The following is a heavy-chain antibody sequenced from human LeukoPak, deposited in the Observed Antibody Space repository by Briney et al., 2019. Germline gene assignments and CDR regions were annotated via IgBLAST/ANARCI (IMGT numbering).Heavy chain of an antibody. CDR3: ARVVVVAAPPYYYYYYMDV. CDR1: GGTFSSYA. Sequence: SVKLSCKASGGTFSSYAISWVRQAPGQGLEWMGGFIPIFGTANYAQKFQGRVTITADESTSTAYMELSSLSSEDTAVYYCARVVVVAAPPYYYYYYMDVWGKGTTVTVSS. CDR2: FIPIFGTA. D-gene: IGHD2-15*01. V-gene: IGHV1-69*13. J-gene: IGHJ6*03.